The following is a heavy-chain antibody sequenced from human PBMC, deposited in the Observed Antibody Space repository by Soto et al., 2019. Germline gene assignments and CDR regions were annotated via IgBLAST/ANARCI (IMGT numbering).Heavy chain of an antibody. Sequence: ASVKVSCKASGYTFTSYAMHWVRQAPGQRLEWMGWINAGNGNTKYSQKFQGRVTITRDTSASTAYMELSSLRSEDTAVYYCARDIAAAGTLNYFDYWGQGTLVTVSS. CDR1: GYTFTSYA. V-gene: IGHV1-3*01. J-gene: IGHJ4*02. CDR2: INAGNGNT. CDR3: ARDIAAAGTLNYFDY. D-gene: IGHD6-13*01.